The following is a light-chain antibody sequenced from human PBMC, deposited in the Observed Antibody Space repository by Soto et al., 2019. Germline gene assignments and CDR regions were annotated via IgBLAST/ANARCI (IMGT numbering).Light chain of an antibody. CDR3: QQYGSSQFT. CDR1: QSVNSNY. J-gene: IGKJ3*01. Sequence: EIVLMQSPGTLSLSPGEGATLSCRASQSVNSNYLAWYQQKPGQAPTVLIFDTSRRATGVPDRFSGSGSGTDFTLTISRLEPDDFAVYYSQQYGSSQFTFGPGTKVNIK. CDR2: DTS. V-gene: IGKV3-20*01.